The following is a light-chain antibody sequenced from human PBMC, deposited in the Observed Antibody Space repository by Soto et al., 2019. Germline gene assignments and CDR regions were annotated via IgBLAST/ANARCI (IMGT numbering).Light chain of an antibody. J-gene: IGLJ1*01. Sequence: QSVLTQPPSASGSPGQSVTISCTRSSSDVGGYDYVSWYQQHPGKAPKLMIYAVTERPSGVPDRFSGSKSGNTASLTVSGLQAEDEADYYCSSYAASNIPYVFGTGTKVTVL. CDR3: SSYAASNIPYV. CDR2: AVT. CDR1: SSDVGGYDY. V-gene: IGLV2-8*01.